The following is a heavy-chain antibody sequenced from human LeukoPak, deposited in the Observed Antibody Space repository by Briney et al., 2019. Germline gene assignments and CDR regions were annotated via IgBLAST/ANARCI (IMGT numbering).Heavy chain of an antibody. Sequence: SGTLSLTCAVSGGSISSSNWWSWVRQPPGKGLEWIGYIYYSGSTNYNPSLKSRVTISVDTSKNQFSLKLSSVTAADTAVYYCARGTAMVSLDYWGQGTLVTVSS. V-gene: IGHV4-4*02. J-gene: IGHJ4*02. CDR1: GGSISSSNW. CDR2: IYYSGST. CDR3: ARGTAMVSLDY. D-gene: IGHD5-18*01.